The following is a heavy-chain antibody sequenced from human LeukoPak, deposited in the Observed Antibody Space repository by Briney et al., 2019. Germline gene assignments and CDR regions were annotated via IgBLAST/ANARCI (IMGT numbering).Heavy chain of an antibody. Sequence: GGSLRLSCAASGFTFSNYAMNWVRQAPGKGLEWVSGISGSGGSTYYADSVRGRFTISRDNSKNILFLQMNSLRAEDTAIYYCAKGRYESSGFNWAAWGQGTLVTVSS. CDR1: GFTFSNYA. J-gene: IGHJ4*02. V-gene: IGHV3-23*01. CDR3: AKGRYESSGFNWAA. CDR2: ISGSGGST. D-gene: IGHD3-22*01.